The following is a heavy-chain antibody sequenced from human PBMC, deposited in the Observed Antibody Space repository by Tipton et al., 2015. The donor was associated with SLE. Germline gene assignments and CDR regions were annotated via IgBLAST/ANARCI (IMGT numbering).Heavy chain of an antibody. D-gene: IGHD1-1*01. CDR1: GGSISSHY. Sequence: GLVKPSETLSLTCIVSGGSISSHYWSWIRRPPGKGLEWIGYIYYSGNTEYNPSLKSRVTISVDTSKNQSSLKVTSVTAADTAVYYCARDPTGYNWFDSWGQGTLVTVSS. V-gene: IGHV4-59*11. J-gene: IGHJ5*01. CDR2: IYYSGNT. CDR3: ARDPTGYNWFDS.